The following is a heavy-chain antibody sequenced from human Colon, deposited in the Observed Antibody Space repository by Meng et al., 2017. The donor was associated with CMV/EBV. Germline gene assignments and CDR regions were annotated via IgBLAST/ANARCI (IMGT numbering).Heavy chain of an antibody. D-gene: IGHD4-11*01. CDR1: GFTFSAYP. CDR2: ISHDGTKK. CDR3: ARASNSSFDP. J-gene: IGHJ5*02. V-gene: IGHV3-30*04. Sequence: GGSLRLSCAASGFTFSAYPIHWVRQAPGKGLEWVTIISHDGTKKYYAESVKGRFTISRDNSQNTVTVQMNSLRGDDTAIYYCARASNSSFDPWGQGTLVTVPQ.